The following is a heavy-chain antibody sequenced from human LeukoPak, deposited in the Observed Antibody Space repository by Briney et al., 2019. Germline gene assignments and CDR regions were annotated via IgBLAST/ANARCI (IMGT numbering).Heavy chain of an antibody. Sequence: SGTLSLTCAVSGGSISSSNWWSWVRQPPGKGLEWIGEIYHSGSTNYNPSLKSRVTISVDKSKNQFSLKLSSVTAADTAVYYCASGSISAPGVGATDYWGQGTLVTVSS. J-gene: IGHJ4*02. V-gene: IGHV4-4*02. CDR2: IYHSGST. CDR1: GGSISSSNW. CDR3: ASGSISAPGVGATDY. D-gene: IGHD1-26*01.